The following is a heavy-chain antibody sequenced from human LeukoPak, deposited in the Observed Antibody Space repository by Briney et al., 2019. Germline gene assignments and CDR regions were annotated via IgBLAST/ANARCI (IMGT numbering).Heavy chain of an antibody. CDR1: GFTFSSYA. J-gene: IGHJ3*02. CDR3: AKFSESAAHGGDAFDI. Sequence: GGSLRLSCAASGFTFSSYAMSWARQAPGKGLEWVSAISGSGGSTYYADSVKGRFAISRDNSKNTLYLQMNSLRAEDTAVYYCAKFSESAAHGGDAFDIWGQGTMVTVSS. CDR2: ISGSGGST. D-gene: IGHD6-13*01. V-gene: IGHV3-23*01.